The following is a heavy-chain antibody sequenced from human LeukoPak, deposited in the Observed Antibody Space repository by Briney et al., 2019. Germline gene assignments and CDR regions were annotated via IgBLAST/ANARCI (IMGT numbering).Heavy chain of an antibody. Sequence: GGSLRLSCEASGFTVSNNYMSWIRQAPGKGLEWVSVIYSGGRTYYADSVKGRFTISRDNSKNTVYLQMNSLRAEDTAMYYCARDLAPTVSTAGGNYFDYWGQGTLVTVSP. CDR2: IYSGGRT. D-gene: IGHD4-17*01. V-gene: IGHV3-66*01. CDR1: GFTVSNNY. J-gene: IGHJ4*02. CDR3: ARDLAPTVSTAGGNYFDY.